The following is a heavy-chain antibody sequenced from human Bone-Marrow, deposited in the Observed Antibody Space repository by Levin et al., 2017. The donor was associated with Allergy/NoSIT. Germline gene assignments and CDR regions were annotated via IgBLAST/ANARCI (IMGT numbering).Heavy chain of an antibody. Sequence: SETLSLTCTVSGGSISSGDYYWSWIRQPPGKGLEWIGYIYYSGSTYYNPSLKSRVTISVDTSKNQFSLKLSSVTAADTAVYYCARGVRYFDWLFDPWGQGTLVTVSS. CDR1: GGSISSGDYY. J-gene: IGHJ5*02. V-gene: IGHV4-30-4*01. CDR3: ARGVRYFDWLFDP. D-gene: IGHD3-9*01. CDR2: IYYSGST.